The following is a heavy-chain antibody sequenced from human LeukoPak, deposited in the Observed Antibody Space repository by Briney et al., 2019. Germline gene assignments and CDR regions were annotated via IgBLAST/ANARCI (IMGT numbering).Heavy chain of an antibody. V-gene: IGHV4-38-2*02. D-gene: IGHD3-10*01. Sequence: SETLSLTCTVSGYSISSGYYWGWLRQPPGKGLEWIGSIYHSGSTYYNPSLKSRVTISVDTSKNQFSLKLSSVTAADTAVYYCARVVTMVRGVNSPYFDYWGQGTLVTVSS. CDR1: GYSISSGYY. J-gene: IGHJ4*02. CDR2: IYHSGST. CDR3: ARVVTMVRGVNSPYFDY.